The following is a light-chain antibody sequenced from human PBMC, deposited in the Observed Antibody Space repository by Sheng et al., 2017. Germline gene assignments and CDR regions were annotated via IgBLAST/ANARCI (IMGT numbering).Light chain of an antibody. CDR2: AAN. Sequence: DILMTQSPSSLSASVGDRVTITCRASQSISNSLNWYQQKPGKAPKLLIYAANSFQSGVPSRFSGSGSGTDFTLTISSLHPEDFATYYCQQSYSTPRTFGHGTKLEIK. CDR3: QQSYSTPRT. V-gene: IGKV1-39*01. CDR1: QSISNS. J-gene: IGKJ2*01.